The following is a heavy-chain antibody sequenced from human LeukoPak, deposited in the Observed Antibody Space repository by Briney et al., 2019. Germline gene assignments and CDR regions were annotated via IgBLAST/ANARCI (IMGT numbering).Heavy chain of an antibody. J-gene: IGHJ4*02. D-gene: IGHD1-26*01. CDR1: GFTFSSYG. Sequence: GRSLRLSCAASGFTFSSYGMHWVRQAPGKGLEWVAVISYDGSNKYYADSVKGRFTISRDNSKNTLYLQMNSLRAEDTAVYYCAEDSVVGATTALDYWGQGTLVTVSS. V-gene: IGHV3-30*18. CDR2: ISYDGSNK. CDR3: AEDSVVGATTALDY.